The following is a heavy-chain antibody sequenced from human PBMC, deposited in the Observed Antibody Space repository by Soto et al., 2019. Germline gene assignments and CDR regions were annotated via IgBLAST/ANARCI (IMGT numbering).Heavy chain of an antibody. D-gene: IGHD4-17*01. CDR3: ARATTVTSSFFYYGLDV. Sequence: SETLSLTCSVSGGSISNDDYYWTWIRQPPGKDLELIGHIYYNGNTYYNPSLKSRFIMSLDTSQNQFSLHLTSVIAADSASYFCARATTVTSSFFYYGLDVWGQGTTVT. J-gene: IGHJ6*02. V-gene: IGHV4-30-4*08. CDR2: IYYNGNT. CDR1: GGSISNDDYY.